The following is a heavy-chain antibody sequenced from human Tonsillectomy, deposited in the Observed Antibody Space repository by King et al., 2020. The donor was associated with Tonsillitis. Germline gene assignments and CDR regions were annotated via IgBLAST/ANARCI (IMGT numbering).Heavy chain of an antibody. CDR2: ISGSGGST. V-gene: IGHV3-23*04. CDR1: GFTFSNCA. D-gene: IGHD3-22*01. CDR3: AKSWSGYYDSSGYYSEYFQH. J-gene: IGHJ1*01. Sequence: VQLVESGGGLVQPGGSLRLSCAASGFTFSNCAMNWVRQAPGKGLEWVSAISGSGGSTYYADSVKGRFTISRDNSKNTLYLQMNSLRAEDTAVYYCAKSWSGYYDSSGYYSEYFQHWGQGTLVTVSS.